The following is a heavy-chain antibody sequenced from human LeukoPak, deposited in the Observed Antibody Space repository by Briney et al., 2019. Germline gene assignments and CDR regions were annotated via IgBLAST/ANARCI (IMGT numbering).Heavy chain of an antibody. D-gene: IGHD2-15*01. CDR1: GYSISSGYY. V-gene: IGHV4-38-2*01. J-gene: IGHJ4*02. CDR3: ARSPRASYCSGGSCSFDY. Sequence: SETLSLTCAVSGYSISSGYYWGWIRQPPGKGLEWIGSIYHSGSTYYNPSLKSRVTISVDTSKNQFSLKLSSVTAADTAVYYCARSPRASYCSGGSCSFDYWGQGTLVTVSS. CDR2: IYHSGST.